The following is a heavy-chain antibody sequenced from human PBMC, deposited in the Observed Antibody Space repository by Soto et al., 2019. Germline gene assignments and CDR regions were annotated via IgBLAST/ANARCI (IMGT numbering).Heavy chain of an antibody. Sequence: PGGSLRLSCAASGFTFSTYPMSWVRQAPGKGLEWVSAISGSGDTTYYADSVKGRFTISRDNSRNTLYMQMDSLRAEDTAIYYCAKEHSNYPDNWFDPWGQGTLVTVSS. V-gene: IGHV3-23*01. CDR3: AKEHSNYPDNWFDP. CDR1: GFTFSTYP. D-gene: IGHD4-4*01. CDR2: ISGSGDTT. J-gene: IGHJ5*02.